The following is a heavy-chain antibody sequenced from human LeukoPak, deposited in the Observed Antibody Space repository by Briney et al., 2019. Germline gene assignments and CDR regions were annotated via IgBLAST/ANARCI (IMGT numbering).Heavy chain of an antibody. CDR1: GFTFSSYG. D-gene: IGHD2-21*02. CDR2: IWYDGSNK. Sequence: GGSLRLSCAASGFTFSSYGMHWVRQAPGKGLEWVAVIWYDGSNKYYADSVKGRFTISRDNSKNTLYLQMNSLRAEDTAVYYCARGGGPYCGGDCYSRGYYYYGMDVWGQGTTVTVSS. V-gene: IGHV3-33*01. J-gene: IGHJ6*02. CDR3: ARGGGPYCGGDCYSRGYYYYGMDV.